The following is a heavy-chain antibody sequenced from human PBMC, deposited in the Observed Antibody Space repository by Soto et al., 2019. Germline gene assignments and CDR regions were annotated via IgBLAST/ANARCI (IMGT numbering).Heavy chain of an antibody. Sequence: QLQLQESGPGLVKPSETLSLTCTVSGGSISSSSYYWGWIRQPPGKGLEWIGSIYYSGSTYYNPSLKSRVTISVDTSKNQFSLKLSSVTAADTAVYYCAAPGYSSGWYDYWGQGTLVTVSS. J-gene: IGHJ4*02. CDR1: GGSISSSSYY. CDR2: IYYSGST. CDR3: AAPGYSSGWYDY. D-gene: IGHD6-19*01. V-gene: IGHV4-39*01.